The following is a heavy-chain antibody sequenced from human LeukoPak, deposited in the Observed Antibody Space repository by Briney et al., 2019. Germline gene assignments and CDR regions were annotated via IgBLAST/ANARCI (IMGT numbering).Heavy chain of an antibody. CDR1: GFTFSSYG. CDR2: ISYDGSNK. CDR3: AKDPTGYYYDSSDYPSGD. J-gene: IGHJ4*02. V-gene: IGHV3-30*18. D-gene: IGHD3-22*01. Sequence: GGSLRLSCAASGFTFSSYGMHWVRQAPGKGLEWVAVISYDGSNKYYADSVKGRFTISRDNSKSTLYLQMNSLRAEDTAVYYCAKDPTGYYYDSSDYPSGDWGQGTLVTVSS.